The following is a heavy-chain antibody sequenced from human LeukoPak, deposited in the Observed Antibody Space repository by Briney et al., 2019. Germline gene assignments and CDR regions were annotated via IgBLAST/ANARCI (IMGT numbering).Heavy chain of an antibody. CDR3: ARPREEGTAMGLRAFDI. CDR1: GYSFTTYW. V-gene: IGHV5-51*01. CDR2: IYPGDSDV. D-gene: IGHD5-18*01. Sequence: GESLEISCKGSGYSFTTYWIGWVRQVPRKGLEWMGIIYPGDSDVRYSPSFQGQVTILADKSISTAYLQWSSLKASDTAMYYCARPREEGTAMGLRAFDIWGQGTMVTVSS. J-gene: IGHJ3*02.